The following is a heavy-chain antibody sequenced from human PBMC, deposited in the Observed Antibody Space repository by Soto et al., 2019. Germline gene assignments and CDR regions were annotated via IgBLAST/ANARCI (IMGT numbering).Heavy chain of an antibody. CDR2: IYYSGST. Sequence: PSETLSLTCTVSGGSISSYYWSWIRQPPGKGLGWIGYIYYSGSTNYNPSLKSRVTISVDTSKNQFSLKLSSVTAADTAVYYCARAKYYYGSGSSFGYWGQGTLVTVSS. D-gene: IGHD3-10*01. V-gene: IGHV4-59*01. CDR1: GGSISSYY. CDR3: ARAKYYYGSGSSFGY. J-gene: IGHJ4*02.